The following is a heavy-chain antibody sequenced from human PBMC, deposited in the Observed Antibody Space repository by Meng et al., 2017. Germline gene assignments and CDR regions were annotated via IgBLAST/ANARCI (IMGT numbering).Heavy chain of an antibody. CDR2: INAGNSDT. V-gene: IGHV1-3*01. D-gene: IGHD6-19*01. J-gene: IGHJ4*02. Sequence: QFQLVHAGAEVKKPGASVKVSCKASGYTFTTYAIHWVRQAPGQRLEWMGWINAGNSDTKYSQKLQGRVTITRDTSASTVYMEVSSLRSEDTGVYYCARAIAVSGTGRFDYWGQGTLVTVAS. CDR3: ARAIAVSGTGRFDY. CDR1: GYTFTTYA.